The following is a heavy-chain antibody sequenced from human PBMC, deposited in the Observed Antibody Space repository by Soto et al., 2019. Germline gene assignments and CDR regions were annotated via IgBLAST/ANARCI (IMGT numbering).Heavy chain of an antibody. CDR2: IIPILGTA. V-gene: IGHV1-69*13. Sequence: SVKVSCKASGGTFSSYAISWVRQAPGQGLEWMGGIIPILGTANYAQKFQGRVTITADESTSTAYMELSSLRSEDTAVYYCARGSSSSRDFDYWGQGTLVTVSS. CDR1: GGTFSSYA. D-gene: IGHD6-6*01. J-gene: IGHJ4*02. CDR3: ARGSSSSRDFDY.